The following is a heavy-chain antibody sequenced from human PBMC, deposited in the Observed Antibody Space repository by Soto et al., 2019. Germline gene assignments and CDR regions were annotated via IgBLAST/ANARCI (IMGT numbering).Heavy chain of an antibody. J-gene: IGHJ4*02. CDR2: IKSKTDGGTT. D-gene: IGHD2-21*02. Sequence: EVQLVESGGGLVKPGGTLRLSCAASGFTFTNAWMNWVRQAPGKGLEWVGRIKSKTDGGTTDYAAPVKGRFTISRDDSKNTLYLQMNSLKSEDTAVYYCTTDFNCGGDCPFDYWGQGTLVTVSS. CDR1: GFTFTNAW. CDR3: TTDFNCGGDCPFDY. V-gene: IGHV3-15*07.